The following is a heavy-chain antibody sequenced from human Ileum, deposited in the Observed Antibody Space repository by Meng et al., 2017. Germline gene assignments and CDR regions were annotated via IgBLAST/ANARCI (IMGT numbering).Heavy chain of an antibody. J-gene: IGHJ3*01. V-gene: IGHV1-3*01. CDR1: GYTFTSYT. CDR3: AREYGIAVAGRAFDL. Sequence: ASVKVSCKASGYTFTSYTMHWVRQAPGQRLEWMGLIDAGNGNTKYSQNFQGRVTITRDTSASTAYMELSSLRSEDTAVYYCAREYGIAVAGRAFDLWGQGTMVTVSS. CDR2: IDAGNGNT. D-gene: IGHD6-13*01.